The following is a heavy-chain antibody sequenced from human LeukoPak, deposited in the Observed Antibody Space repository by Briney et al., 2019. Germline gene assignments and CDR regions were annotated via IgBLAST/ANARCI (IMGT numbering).Heavy chain of an antibody. V-gene: IGHV2-70*04. J-gene: IGHJ3*02. CDR1: GFSLSTSGMR. CDR2: IDCHDSK. D-gene: IGHD6-13*01. Sequence: SGPTLLNPRQTLTLTCTFSGFSLSTSGMRVSWIRQPPGKALEWLAHIDCHDSKFYSTSLKTRLTISKDTSKNQVVLTMTNMDPVDTATYYCARVLYSSSWYAFDIWGQGTMVTVS. CDR3: ARVLYSSSWYAFDI.